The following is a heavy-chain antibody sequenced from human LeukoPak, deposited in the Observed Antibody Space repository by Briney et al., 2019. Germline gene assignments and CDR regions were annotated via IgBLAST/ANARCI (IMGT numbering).Heavy chain of an antibody. V-gene: IGHV6-1*01. CDR1: GDSVSSNSAA. J-gene: IGHJ3*02. CDR2: TYYRSKWYN. D-gene: IGHD3-22*01. Sequence: SQTLSLTCAISGDSVSSNSAAWNWIRQSPSRGLEWLGRTYYRSKWYNDYAVSVKSRITINPDTSKDQFSLQLNSVTPEDTAVYYSALYVSTYYSDTSASIRGASDIWGQGTVVTVSS. CDR3: ALYVSTYYSDTSASIRGASDI.